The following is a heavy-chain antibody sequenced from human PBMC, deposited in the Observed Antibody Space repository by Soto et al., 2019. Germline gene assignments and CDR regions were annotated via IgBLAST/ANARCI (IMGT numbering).Heavy chain of an antibody. CDR3: VRYGVAATY. Sequence: XSVKVSCNASGYAFTSYNINLVRQATGQGLEWMGWMNPNSGNTGYSQKFQDRITLTRDTSITTAYMELSSLRSDDTAVYFCVRYGVAATYWGQGTQVTVSS. V-gene: IGHV1-8*01. J-gene: IGHJ4*02. CDR1: GYAFTSYN. CDR2: MNPNSGNT. D-gene: IGHD2-8*01.